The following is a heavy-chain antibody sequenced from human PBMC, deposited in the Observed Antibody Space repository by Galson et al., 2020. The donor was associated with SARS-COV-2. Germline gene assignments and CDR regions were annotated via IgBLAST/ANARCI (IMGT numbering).Heavy chain of an antibody. J-gene: IGHJ4*02. Sequence: SETLSLTCTVSGDSLNNHYWSWIRQPPGKGLEWIGYMNYSGSAFYNPSLKSRLTISVETTKNQFSLKLSSVTAADTAVYYCGKLGAGTTVGYWGQGTLVTVSS. CDR1: GDSLNNHY. CDR2: MNYSGSA. D-gene: IGHD4-4*01. CDR3: GKLGAGTTVGY. V-gene: IGHV4-59*11.